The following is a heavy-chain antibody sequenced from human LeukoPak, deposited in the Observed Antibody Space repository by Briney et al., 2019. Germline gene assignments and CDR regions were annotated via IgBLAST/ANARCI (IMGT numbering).Heavy chain of an antibody. CDR1: GFTFSSYA. CDR3: ARDSQYCSSTRCLRGDFDY. V-gene: IGHV3-64*01. J-gene: IGHJ4*02. CDR2: ISSNGGST. Sequence: GGSLRLSCAASGFTFSSYAMHWVRQAPGKGLEYVSAISSNGGSTYCANSVKGRFTISRDNSKNTLYLQMGSLRAEDMAVYYCARDSQYCSSTRCLRGDFDYWGQGTLVTVSS. D-gene: IGHD2-2*01.